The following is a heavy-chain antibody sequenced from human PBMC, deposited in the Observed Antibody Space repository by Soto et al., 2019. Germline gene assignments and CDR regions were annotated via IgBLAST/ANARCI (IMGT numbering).Heavy chain of an antibody. V-gene: IGHV3-21*01. J-gene: IGHJ5*02. Sequence: NPGGSLRLSCAASGFTFSSYSMNWVRQAPGKGLEWVSSISSSSSYIYYADSVKGRFTISRDNAKNSLYLQMNSLRAEDTAVYYCARDSLPNCSGGSCCSVRGPLTPTWFDPWGQGTLVTVSS. CDR2: ISSSSSYI. D-gene: IGHD2-15*01. CDR1: GFTFSSYS. CDR3: ARDSLPNCSGGSCCSVRGPLTPTWFDP.